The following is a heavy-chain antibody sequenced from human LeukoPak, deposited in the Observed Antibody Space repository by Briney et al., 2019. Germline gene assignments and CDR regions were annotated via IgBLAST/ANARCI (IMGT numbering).Heavy chain of an antibody. D-gene: IGHD1-7*01. V-gene: IGHV3-20*04. CDR1: GFIFDDYG. J-gene: IGHJ4*02. Sequence: GGSLRLSCAASGFIFDDYGMNWVRRAPGKGLEWVSGINWNGGSTGYADSVKGRFTISRDNAKNSLYLQMNSLRAKDTALYYCARDSTYNWNYDLDYWGQGTLVTASS. CDR3: ARDSTYNWNYDLDY. CDR2: INWNGGST.